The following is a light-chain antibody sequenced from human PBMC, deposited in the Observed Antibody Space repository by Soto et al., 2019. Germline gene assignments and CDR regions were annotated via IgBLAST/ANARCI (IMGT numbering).Light chain of an antibody. Sequence: IQVTQSPSTLSASIGDRVTITCRASQNIYRWLAWYQQKPGKAPKLLISKATSLESGVPSRFSGSGYGTEFTLTINSLQPDDLGTYYCQQFYASWTFGQGTKVEIK. J-gene: IGKJ1*01. CDR2: KAT. CDR3: QQFYASWT. CDR1: QNIYRW. V-gene: IGKV1-5*03.